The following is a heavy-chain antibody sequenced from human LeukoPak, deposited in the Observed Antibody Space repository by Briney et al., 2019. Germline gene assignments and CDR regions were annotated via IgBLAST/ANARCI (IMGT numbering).Heavy chain of an antibody. J-gene: IGHJ4*02. D-gene: IGHD3-22*01. Sequence: VTVSCKASGYTFTIYDINWVRQATGQGLEWMGWMNPNSGNTGYAQKFQGRVTMTRNTSISTAYMELSSLRSEDTAVYYCARAPGGYYDSSGSFDYWGQGTLVTVSS. V-gene: IGHV1-8*01. CDR3: ARAPGGYYDSSGSFDY. CDR1: GYTFTIYD. CDR2: MNPNSGNT.